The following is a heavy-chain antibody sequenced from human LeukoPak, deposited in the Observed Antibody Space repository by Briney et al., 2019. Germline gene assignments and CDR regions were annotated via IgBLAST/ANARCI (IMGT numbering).Heavy chain of an antibody. D-gene: IGHD6-25*01. V-gene: IGHV4-39*01. J-gene: IGHJ3*02. CDR2: IYYSGSP. CDR3: ARRVSALHAFDI. Sequence: SETLSLTCTVSGGSFTSSSYYWGWIRQPPGKGLEWIGSIYYSGSPFYSPSLKSRVTISVDTSKSQFSLKLSSVTAADTAVYYCARRVSALHAFDIWGQGTMVTVSS. CDR1: GGSFTSSSYY.